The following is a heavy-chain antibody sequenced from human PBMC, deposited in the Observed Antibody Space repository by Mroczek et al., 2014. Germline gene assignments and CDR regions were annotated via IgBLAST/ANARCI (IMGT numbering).Heavy chain of an antibody. J-gene: IGHJ6*02. D-gene: IGHD2-15*01. V-gene: IGHV4-34*01. CDR2: INHSGST. Sequence: QVQLQESGPQDLLKPWRPCPSPALLWWVLQWLLLELDPPAPREGARRWIGEINHSGSTNYNPSLKSRVTISVDTSKNQFSLKLSSVTAADTAVYYCARESFVFRGWLGYYYGMDVWGQGTTVTVSS. CDR3: ARESFVFRGWLGYYYGMDV. CDR1: WVLQWLL.